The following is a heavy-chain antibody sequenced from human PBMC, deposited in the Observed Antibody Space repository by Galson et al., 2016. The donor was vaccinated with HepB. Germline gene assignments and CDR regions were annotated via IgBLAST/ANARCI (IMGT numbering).Heavy chain of an antibody. CDR2: ISYDGSHK. V-gene: IGHV3-30*18. J-gene: IGHJ5*01. CDR3: AKDHSFLYDFWTGYSGSWVDS. Sequence: SLRLSCAAPGFTFSDYGMHWVRQAPGKGLEWVAIISYDGSHKYYVDSVKGRFTISRDNSKNTLYLHIDSLRAEDTAVFYCAKDHSFLYDFWTGYSGSWVDSWGQGTLVTVSS. D-gene: IGHD3-3*01. CDR1: GFTFSDYG.